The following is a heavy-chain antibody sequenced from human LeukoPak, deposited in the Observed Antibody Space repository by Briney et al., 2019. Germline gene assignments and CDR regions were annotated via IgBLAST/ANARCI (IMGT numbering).Heavy chain of an antibody. D-gene: IGHD3-10*01. CDR2: ISGGGGST. CDR1: GSTFTSYA. J-gene: IGHJ4*02. Sequence: GGSLSLPCAASGSTFTSYAMSWVRQAPGKGLEWVSAISGGGGSTYYADSVKGRFTISRDKSQNTLYLQMNSLRAEDTAVYYCAKESLVRGVDYWGQGTLVTVSS. CDR3: AKESLVRGVDY. V-gene: IGHV3-23*01.